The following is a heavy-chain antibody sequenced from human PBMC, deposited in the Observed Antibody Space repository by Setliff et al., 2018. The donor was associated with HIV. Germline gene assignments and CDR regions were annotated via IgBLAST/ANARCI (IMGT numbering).Heavy chain of an antibody. V-gene: IGHV4-59*08. D-gene: IGHD6-19*01. CDR2: MSYSGGA. Sequence: SETLSLTCTVSGDSFNNYYCSWIRQLPGKGLEWIAYMSYSGGANYNPSLKSRVPISVDTSKGQFSLRLSSVTAADTAVYYCARLPRIALSGTFGWFDPWGQGTLVTVSS. CDR1: GDSFNNYY. CDR3: ARLPRIALSGTFGWFDP. J-gene: IGHJ5*02.